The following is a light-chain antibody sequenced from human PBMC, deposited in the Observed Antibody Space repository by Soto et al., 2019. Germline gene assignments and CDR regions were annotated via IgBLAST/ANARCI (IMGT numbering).Light chain of an antibody. V-gene: IGKV2-30*02. CDR1: QSLVHSEGIDY. J-gene: IGKJ5*01. Sequence: VNPQAPLSLPHTLVHPAPISRRSNQSLVHSEGIDYFSWFQQRPGRSPRRLISKVSNRDSGGPARFSGSGSGTDFALKISRVEAEDVGVYYCMQGTHWPITFGQGTRLEN. CDR3: MQGTHWPIT. CDR2: KVS.